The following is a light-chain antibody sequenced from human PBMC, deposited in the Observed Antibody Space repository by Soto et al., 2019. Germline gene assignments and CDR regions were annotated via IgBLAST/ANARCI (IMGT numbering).Light chain of an antibody. Sequence: EIVLMQSPGTLSLSPGERVTLSCRASHSVSSSLAWYQQKPGQAPRLLISGASTRAAGIPARFSGSGSGTDFTLTISSLEPEDFAVYYCHQRQYWPPITFGQGTRLEIK. CDR2: GAS. V-gene: IGKV3-11*01. J-gene: IGKJ5*01. CDR3: HQRQYWPPIT. CDR1: HSVSSS.